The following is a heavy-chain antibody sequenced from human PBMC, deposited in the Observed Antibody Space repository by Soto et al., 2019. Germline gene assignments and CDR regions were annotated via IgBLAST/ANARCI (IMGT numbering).Heavy chain of an antibody. CDR1: GFIFTNYG. Sequence: QVQLVQSGPEMKKPGASVKVSCKGSGFIFTNYGFNWVRQAPGQGLEWVGWVSAANGYTRSAQKFQDRLIMTTDSSTNTAYMDLRGLGPDDTALYYCAKGRSIAVPEGSWGQGTLVTVSS. V-gene: IGHV1-18*01. CDR2: VSAANGYT. CDR3: AKGRSIAVPEGS. D-gene: IGHD6-19*01. J-gene: IGHJ5*02.